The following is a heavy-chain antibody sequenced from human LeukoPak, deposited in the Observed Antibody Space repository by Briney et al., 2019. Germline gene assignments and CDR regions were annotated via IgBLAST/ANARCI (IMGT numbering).Heavy chain of an antibody. CDR2: IIPIFGTA. CDR3: ARDGLNYYDSSGYYYNY. Sequence: SVKVSCKASGGTFSSYAISWVRQAPGQGLEWMGGIIPIFGTADYAQKFQGRVTITADESTSTAYMELSSLRSEDTAVYYCARDGLNYYDSSGYYYNYWGQGTLVTVSS. CDR1: GGTFSSYA. J-gene: IGHJ4*02. V-gene: IGHV1-69*13. D-gene: IGHD3-22*01.